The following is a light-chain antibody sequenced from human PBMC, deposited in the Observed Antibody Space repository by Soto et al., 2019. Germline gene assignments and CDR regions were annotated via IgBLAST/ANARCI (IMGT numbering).Light chain of an antibody. CDR2: GVS. CDR1: ISDFVIYNY. V-gene: IGLV2-14*01. J-gene: IGLJ1*01. Sequence: QSALTQPASVSGSPGQSITISCTGSISDFVIYNYVSWYQQHPGKAPKLMLYGVSNRPSGVSNRFSGSKSGNTASLTISGLQAKDEADYYCSSHTMSSALQVFGTGTKLTVL. CDR3: SSHTMSSALQV.